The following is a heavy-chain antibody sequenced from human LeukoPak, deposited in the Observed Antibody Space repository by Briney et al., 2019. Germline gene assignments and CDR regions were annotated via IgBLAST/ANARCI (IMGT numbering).Heavy chain of an antibody. CDR1: GLTFSTYW. CDR2: INEHGSEK. CDR3: ARGGYDYGMDV. Sequence: GGSLRLSCAASGLTFSTYWMSWVRQAPGKGLECVGIINEHGSEKYYVDSVKGRFTISRDNAKNSLYLQINSLRAEDTAVYYCARGGYDYGMDVWGKGTTVTVSS. J-gene: IGHJ6*04. V-gene: IGHV3-7*03.